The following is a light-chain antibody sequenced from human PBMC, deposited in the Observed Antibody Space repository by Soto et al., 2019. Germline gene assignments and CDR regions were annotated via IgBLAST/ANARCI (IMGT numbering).Light chain of an antibody. V-gene: IGLV2-23*01. J-gene: IGLJ2*01. CDR1: SRDVGSYNL. CDR3: CSYAGRGTSTVV. Sequence: QSALTQPASVSGSPGQSITISCTGTSRDVGSYNLVSWYQQHPGKAPKLMIYEGFKRPSGVSSRFSASKSGNTASLTISGLQAEDEADYYCCSYAGRGTSTVVFGGGTQLHVL. CDR2: EGF.